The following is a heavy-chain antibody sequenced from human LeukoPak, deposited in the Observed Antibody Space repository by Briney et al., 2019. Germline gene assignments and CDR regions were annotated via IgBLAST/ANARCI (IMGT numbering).Heavy chain of an antibody. Sequence: GGSLRLSCVVSGLTFSSSSMAWVRQAPGKGLEWVSSISSTSEYIFQKDSLKGRFTISRDNAKNSVFLQMNSLRAEDTAVYYCAGSRGKRITIFRAFDYWGQETLVTAS. J-gene: IGHJ4*02. V-gene: IGHV3-21*03. CDR1: GLTFSSSS. D-gene: IGHD3-3*01. CDR3: AGSRGKRITIFRAFDY. CDR2: ISSTSEYI.